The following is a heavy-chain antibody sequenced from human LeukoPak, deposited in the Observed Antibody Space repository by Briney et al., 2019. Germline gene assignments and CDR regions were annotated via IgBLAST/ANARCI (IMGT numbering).Heavy chain of an antibody. CDR1: GFTFSSEA. CDR2: ISPAGGTT. J-gene: IGHJ4*02. CDR3: TKVRSGSSSWALRVFDY. Sequence: QTGGSLRLSCAVSGFTFSSEAMGWVRQLPGGGLEWVSTISPAGGTTYHAESMKGRFTISRDNSKSTLYLQMNSLRVEDTAVYYCTKVRSGSSSWALRVFDYWGQGALVTVSS. D-gene: IGHD6-13*01. V-gene: IGHV3-23*01.